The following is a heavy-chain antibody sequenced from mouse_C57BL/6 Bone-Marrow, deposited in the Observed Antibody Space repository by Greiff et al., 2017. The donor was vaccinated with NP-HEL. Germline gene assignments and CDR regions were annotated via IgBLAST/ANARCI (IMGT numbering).Heavy chain of an antibody. Sequence: EVQLQQSGAELVRPGASVKLSCTASGFNIKDDYMHWVRQRPEQGLEWIGWIDPENGDTEYASKFQGKAPITADTSSNTAYLQLSSLTSEDTAVYYCTTYHSLYGGWGQGTTLTVSS. J-gene: IGHJ2*01. D-gene: IGHD6-2*01. CDR2: IDPENGDT. CDR1: GFNIKDDY. V-gene: IGHV14-4*01. CDR3: TTYHSLYGG.